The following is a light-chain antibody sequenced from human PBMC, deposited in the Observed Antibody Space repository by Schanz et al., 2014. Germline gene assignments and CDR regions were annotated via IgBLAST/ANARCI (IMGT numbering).Light chain of an antibody. CDR2: EVN. CDR3: SSNGGVNIYV. V-gene: IGLV2-8*01. Sequence: QSALTQPPSASGSPGQSVTISCTGTSSDVGGYNYVSWYQQHPGKAPKLMIYEVNKRPSGVPDRFTGSKSGNTASLTVSGLQAEDEADYYCSSNGGVNIYVFGTGTKLPVL. CDR1: SSDVGGYNY. J-gene: IGLJ1*01.